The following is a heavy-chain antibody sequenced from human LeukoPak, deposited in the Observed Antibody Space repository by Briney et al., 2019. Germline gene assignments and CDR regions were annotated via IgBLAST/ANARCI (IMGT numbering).Heavy chain of an antibody. CDR3: ARGGITMVRGVITPYYFDY. CDR2: IIPMFGTA. J-gene: IGHJ4*02. D-gene: IGHD3-10*01. V-gene: IGHV1-69*13. CDR1: GDTFSIYA. Sequence: SAKVSSKASGDTFSIYAISWVRQAPGQGLEWMGGIIPMFGTANYAQKFQGRVTITADESTSTAYMDLSSLRSEDTAVYYCARGGITMVRGVITPYYFDYWGQGTLVTVSS.